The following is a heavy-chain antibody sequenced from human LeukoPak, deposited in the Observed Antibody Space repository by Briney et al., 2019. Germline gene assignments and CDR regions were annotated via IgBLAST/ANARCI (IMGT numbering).Heavy chain of an antibody. CDR2: IRYDGSNK. CDR1: GFTFSSYV. V-gene: IGHV3-30*02. Sequence: GGSLRLSCAASGFTFSSYVMHWVRQAPGKGLEWVAFIRYDGSNKYYAASVKGRFTISRDNSKNTLYLQMNSLTADDTALYYCAKDLWFGGSAFDSWGQGTLVTVSS. D-gene: IGHD3-10*01. CDR3: AKDLWFGGSAFDS. J-gene: IGHJ4*01.